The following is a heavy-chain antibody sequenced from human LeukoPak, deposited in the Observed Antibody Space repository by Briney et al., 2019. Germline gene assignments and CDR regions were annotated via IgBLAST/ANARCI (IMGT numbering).Heavy chain of an antibody. Sequence: GGSLRLSCAASGLTVSSNYMSWVRQAPGKGLEWVSVIYSGGSTYYADSVKGRFTISRDNSKNTLYLQMNSLRAEDTAVYYCARDPGPYYYYGMDVWGQGTTVTVSS. CDR3: ARDPGPYYYYGMDV. J-gene: IGHJ6*02. CDR2: IYSGGST. V-gene: IGHV3-66*02. CDR1: GLTVSSNY.